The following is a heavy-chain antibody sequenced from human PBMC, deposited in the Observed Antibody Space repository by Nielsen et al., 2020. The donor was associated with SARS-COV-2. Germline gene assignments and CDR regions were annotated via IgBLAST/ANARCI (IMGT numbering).Heavy chain of an antibody. D-gene: IGHD6-25*01. Sequence: GGSLRLSCAASGFRLTSYSMNWVRQAPGKGLEWVASITMSGAYMYYADSVRGRFTVSRDNAENSLYLQMNSLRDEDTAVYYCARDQDGGAATSNWYFDLWGRGTLVIVSS. CDR1: GFRLTSYS. V-gene: IGHV3-21*06. CDR3: ARDQDGGAATSNWYFDL. J-gene: IGHJ2*01. CDR2: ITMSGAYM.